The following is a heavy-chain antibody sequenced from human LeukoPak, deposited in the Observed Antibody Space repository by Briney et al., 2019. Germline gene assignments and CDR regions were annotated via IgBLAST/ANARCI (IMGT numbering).Heavy chain of an antibody. CDR1: GYTFTGYY. CDR2: INPNSGGT. CDR3: ARDFGGYGDYFNFFDY. D-gene: IGHD4-17*01. J-gene: IGHJ4*02. Sequence: ASVKVSCKASGYTFTGYYMHWVRQAPGQGLEWMGWINPNSGGTNYAQKFQGRVTMTRDTSISTAYMELSSLRSDDTAMYFCARDFGGYGDYFNFFDYWGQGTLVTVSS. V-gene: IGHV1-2*02.